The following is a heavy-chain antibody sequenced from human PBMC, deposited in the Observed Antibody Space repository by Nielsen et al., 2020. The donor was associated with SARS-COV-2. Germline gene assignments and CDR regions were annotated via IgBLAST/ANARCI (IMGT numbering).Heavy chain of an antibody. CDR2: ISFDGSNS. V-gene: IGHV3-30*18. D-gene: IGHD6-13*01. J-gene: IGHJ6*02. CDR1: GFTFSNYG. CDR3: AKDEQHFVHYSYYHGMDV. Sequence: GESLKISCAASGFTFSNYGMHWVRQAPGKGLEWVAVISFDGSNSYYADSVWGRFTISRDNSNNTLFLQMNSLSTEDTAVYYCAKDEQHFVHYSYYHGMDVWGQGTTVTVSS.